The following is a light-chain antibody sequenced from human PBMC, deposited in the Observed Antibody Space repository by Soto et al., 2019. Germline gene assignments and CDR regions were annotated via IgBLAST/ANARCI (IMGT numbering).Light chain of an antibody. V-gene: IGKV3-11*01. CDR1: QSVNNNY. Sequence: EIVLTQSPGTLSLSPGERATLFFRTIQSVNNNYLAWYQQKPGQAPRLLIYDASNRAAGIPARFSGSGFGTDFSLTINNLEPEDFAVYYCQQYNNWPPWTFGQGTKVDIK. J-gene: IGKJ1*01. CDR2: DAS. CDR3: QQYNNWPPWT.